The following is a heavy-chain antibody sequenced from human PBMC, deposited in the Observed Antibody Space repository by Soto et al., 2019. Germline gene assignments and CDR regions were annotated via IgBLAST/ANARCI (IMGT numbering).Heavy chain of an antibody. D-gene: IGHD4-17*01. CDR2: INPNSGGT. CDR3: ARGGYGDYRLDAFDI. V-gene: IGHV1-2*02. Sequence: QVQLVQSGAEVKKPGASVKVSCKASGYTFTGYYMHWVRQAPGQGLEWMGWINPNSGGTNYAQKFQGRVIMTRDTSISTACMALSRLRSADRAVYYCARGGYGDYRLDAFDIWGQGTMVTDSS. CDR1: GYTFTGYY. J-gene: IGHJ3*02.